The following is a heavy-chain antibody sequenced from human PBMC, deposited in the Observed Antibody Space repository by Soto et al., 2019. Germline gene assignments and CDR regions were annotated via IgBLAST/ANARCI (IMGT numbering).Heavy chain of an antibody. Sequence: SETLSLTSTVSGGSISDDSYWSWIRQTPGKGLEWIDYISHTEHHYCNASLRSRVSIAVDKSTSQFSLKLISVTAADTAVYFCARDEYLLLSSVYWFDSWGHGTQGTVAS. CDR2: ISHTEHH. D-gene: IGHD2-2*01. V-gene: IGHV4-30-4*08. CDR3: ARDEYLLLSSVYWFDS. CDR1: GGSISDDSY. J-gene: IGHJ5*01.